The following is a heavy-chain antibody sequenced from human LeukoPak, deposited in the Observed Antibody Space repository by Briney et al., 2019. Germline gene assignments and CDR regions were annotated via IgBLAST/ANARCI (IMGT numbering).Heavy chain of an antibody. CDR2: IKQDGSEK. CDR1: GFTFSSYW. CDR3: ARVAYYYDSSGPLGY. V-gene: IGHV3-7*01. Sequence: GGSLRLSCAASGFTFSSYWMSWVRQAPGKGLEWVANIKQDGSEKYYVDSVKGRFTISRDNAKNSLYLQMNSLRAEDTAVYYCARVAYYYDSSGPLGYWGQGTLVTVSS. D-gene: IGHD3-22*01. J-gene: IGHJ4*02.